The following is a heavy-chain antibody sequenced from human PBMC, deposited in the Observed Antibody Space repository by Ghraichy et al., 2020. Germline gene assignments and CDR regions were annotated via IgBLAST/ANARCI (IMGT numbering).Heavy chain of an antibody. D-gene: IGHD3-22*01. Sequence: GGSLRLSFTASGFTFSRRALHWVRQAPGRGLEWVAVISYDGNRKDYVDSVKGRFTISRDNSKNTLYLQMNSLRVEDTAIYYCARDYDGSGYYYGGVDYWGQGTLVTVSS. CDR3: ARDYDGSGYYYGGVDY. J-gene: IGHJ4*02. CDR2: ISYDGNRK. CDR1: GFTFSRRA. V-gene: IGHV3-30*04.